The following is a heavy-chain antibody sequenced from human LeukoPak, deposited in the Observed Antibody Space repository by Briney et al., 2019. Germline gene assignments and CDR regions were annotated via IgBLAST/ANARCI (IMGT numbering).Heavy chain of an antibody. Sequence: PGGSLRLSCAASGFSFSNHPMSWVRQASGKGLEWVSAISGSGLSTYYADSVKGRFTISRDNSKNTLYVQMNSLRAEDTAVYYCAKPAGTFGGVIVNWGQGTLVTVSS. D-gene: IGHD3-16*02. CDR2: ISGSGLST. J-gene: IGHJ4*02. CDR3: AKPAGTFGGVIVN. V-gene: IGHV3-23*01. CDR1: GFSFSNHP.